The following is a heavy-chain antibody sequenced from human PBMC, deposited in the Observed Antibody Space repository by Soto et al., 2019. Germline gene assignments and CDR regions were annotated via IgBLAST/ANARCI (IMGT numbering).Heavy chain of an antibody. CDR3: ARRVLRETHFDY. D-gene: IGHD3-10*02. Sequence: EVQLVQSGAEVKKPGESLKISCKFSGYIFANQWIGWVCQMPGKGLECMGIIYPGDSDTRYSPSFQGQVTISADKSISTAYLQWSSLKASDTAMYYCARRVLRETHFDYWGQGTLVTVSS. J-gene: IGHJ4*02. V-gene: IGHV5-51*01. CDR2: IYPGDSDT. CDR1: GYIFANQW.